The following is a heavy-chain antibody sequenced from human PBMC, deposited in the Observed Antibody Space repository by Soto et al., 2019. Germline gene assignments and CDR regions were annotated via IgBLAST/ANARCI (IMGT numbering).Heavy chain of an antibody. V-gene: IGHV4-61*01. Sequence: PSETLSLTCSVSGGSVSSGTSYWSWIRQPPGKGLEWLGYIHYTGRTDYNPSLKSRLTMSVDTSKNQFSLRLNSVTAADTAVYYCARVVYGGNGFDYWGRGTLVTVSS. D-gene: IGHD4-17*01. J-gene: IGHJ4*02. CDR2: IHYTGRT. CDR3: ARVVYGGNGFDY. CDR1: GGSVSSGTSY.